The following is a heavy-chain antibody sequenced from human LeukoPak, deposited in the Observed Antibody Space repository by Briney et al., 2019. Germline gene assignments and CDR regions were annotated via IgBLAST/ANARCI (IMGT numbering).Heavy chain of an antibody. CDR3: AKDGDDYSNYGSWFDP. CDR2: ISGSGTTT. J-gene: IGHJ5*02. Sequence: GGSLRLSCAASGFIFSSYAMTWVRQAPGRGLEWLSTISGSGTTTYYVDSVKGRFTVSRDNSKNTLYLQMDSLRAEDTAVYYCAKDGDDYSNYGSWFDPWGQGTLVTVSS. D-gene: IGHD4-11*01. CDR1: GFIFSSYA. V-gene: IGHV3-23*01.